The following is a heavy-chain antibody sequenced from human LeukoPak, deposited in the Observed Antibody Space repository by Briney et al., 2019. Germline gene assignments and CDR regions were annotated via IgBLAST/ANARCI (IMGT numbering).Heavy chain of an antibody. D-gene: IGHD1-20*01. J-gene: IGHJ3*01. CDR1: GFTFSSYG. CDR2: IWYDGSNE. V-gene: IGHV3-33*01. Sequence: PGRSLRLSCAASGFTFSSYGMHWVRQAPGKGLEWVAVIWYDGSNEYYAASVKGRFTISRDNSKNTLYLQMNSLRAEGTAVYYCAREEHNWNPTAFDLWGQGTMVTVSS. CDR3: AREEHNWNPTAFDL.